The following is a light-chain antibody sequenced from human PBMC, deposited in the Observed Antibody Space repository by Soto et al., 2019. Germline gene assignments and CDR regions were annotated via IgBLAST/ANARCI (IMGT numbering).Light chain of an antibody. J-gene: IGKJ2*01. CDR2: GAS. V-gene: IGKV3-15*01. CDR1: RSVSTN. CDR3: QQYTNWPPYT. Sequence: EIVMTQPPATLSVSPGERATLSCRASRSVSTNLAWYQQKPGQSPRLLIYGASTRATGIPARFSGSGSETEFTLTISSLQSEDFAVYYCQQYTNWPPYTFGQGTNLEIK.